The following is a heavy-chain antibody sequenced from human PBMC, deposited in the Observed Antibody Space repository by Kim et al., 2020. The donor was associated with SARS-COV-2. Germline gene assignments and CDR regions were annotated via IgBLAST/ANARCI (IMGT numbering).Heavy chain of an antibody. CDR2: I. V-gene: IGHV3-21*01. J-gene: IGHJ4*02. Sequence: IDYDDTVTGRFTISQDNAKNSLYLQMNSLRAEDTAVYYCSVWGSSTVFDYWGQGTLVTVSS. CDR3: SVWGSSTVFDY. D-gene: IGHD3-16*01.